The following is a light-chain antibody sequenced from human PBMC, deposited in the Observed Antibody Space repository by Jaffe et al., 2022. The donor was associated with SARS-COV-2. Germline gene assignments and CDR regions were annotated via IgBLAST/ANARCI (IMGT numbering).Light chain of an antibody. CDR2: EVT. V-gene: IGLV2-8*01. Sequence: QSALTQTPSASGSPGQSVTISCTGTSSDVGGYNYVSWYQQHPGRAPKLVIFEVTKRPSGVPDRFSGSKSGNTASLTVSGLQAEDEADYYCSSYAGGTNLVFGGGTKLTVL. CDR1: SSDVGGYNY. CDR3: SSYAGGTNLV. J-gene: IGLJ2*01.